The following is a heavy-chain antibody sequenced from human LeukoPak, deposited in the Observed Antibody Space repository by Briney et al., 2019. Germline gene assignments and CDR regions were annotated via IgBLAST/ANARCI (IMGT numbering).Heavy chain of an antibody. D-gene: IGHD3-10*01. CDR2: IYYSGST. Sequence: SQTLSLTCTVSGGSISSGDYYWSWIRQPPGKGLAWIGYIYYSGSTYYNPSLKSRVTISVDTSKNQFSLKLSSVTAADTAVYYCARRYGSGSSLDYWGQGTLVTVSS. CDR1: GGSISSGDYY. J-gene: IGHJ4*02. CDR3: ARRYGSGSSLDY. V-gene: IGHV4-30-4*01.